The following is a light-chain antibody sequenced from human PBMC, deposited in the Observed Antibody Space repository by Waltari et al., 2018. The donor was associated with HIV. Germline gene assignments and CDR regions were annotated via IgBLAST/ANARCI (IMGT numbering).Light chain of an antibody. CDR3: QQYSSVPPT. J-gene: IGKJ1*01. Sequence: DIVMTQSPDSLAVSLGERATINWKSSQSVFYSSNNKNYLAWYQQKPRQPPKLLIYWASTRESGVPDRFSGSGSGTDFTLTISSLQAEDVAVYFCQQYSSVPPTFGQGTKVEIK. CDR2: WAS. CDR1: QSVFYSSNNKNY. V-gene: IGKV4-1*01.